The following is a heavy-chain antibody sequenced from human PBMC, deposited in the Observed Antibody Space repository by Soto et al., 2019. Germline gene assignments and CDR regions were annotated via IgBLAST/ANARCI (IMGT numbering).Heavy chain of an antibody. Sequence: QVQLQESGPGLVKPSQTLSLTCTVSGGSISSGDCYWSWIRQPPGKGLEWIGYIYYSGSTYYNPSLKSRVTISVDTSKNQFSLKLSSVTAADTAVYYCARDQEPEVARGRVRGVIYGMDVWGQGTTVTVSS. J-gene: IGHJ6*02. CDR3: ARDQEPEVARGRVRGVIYGMDV. CDR1: GGSISSGDCY. D-gene: IGHD3-10*01. CDR2: IYYSGST. V-gene: IGHV4-30-4*01.